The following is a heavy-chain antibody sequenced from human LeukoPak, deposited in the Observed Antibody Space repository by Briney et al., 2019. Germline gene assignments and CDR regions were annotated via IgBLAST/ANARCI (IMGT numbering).Heavy chain of an antibody. CDR3: ARALLWFRELKGWFDP. CDR1: GGSISSSSYY. V-gene: IGHV4-39*07. J-gene: IGHJ5*02. D-gene: IGHD3-10*01. CDR2: IYYSGST. Sequence: SETLSLTCTVSGGSISSSSYYWGWIRQPPGKGLEWIGSIYYSGSTYYNPSLRSRVTISADTSKNQFSLKLSSATAADTAVYYCARALLWFRELKGWFDPWGQGTLVTVSS.